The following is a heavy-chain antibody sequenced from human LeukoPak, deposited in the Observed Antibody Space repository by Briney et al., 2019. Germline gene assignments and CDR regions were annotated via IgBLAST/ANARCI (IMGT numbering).Heavy chain of an antibody. CDR1: GFTFSSYS. V-gene: IGHV3-21*01. Sequence: GGSLRLSCAASGFTFSSYSMNWVRQAPGKGLEWVSSISSSMSYIYYADSVKGRFTISRDNAKNSLYLQMNSLRAEDTAVYYCARSLWFGEPFLFDYWGQGTLVTVSS. CDR3: ARSLWFGEPFLFDY. CDR2: ISSSMSYI. J-gene: IGHJ4*02. D-gene: IGHD3-10*01.